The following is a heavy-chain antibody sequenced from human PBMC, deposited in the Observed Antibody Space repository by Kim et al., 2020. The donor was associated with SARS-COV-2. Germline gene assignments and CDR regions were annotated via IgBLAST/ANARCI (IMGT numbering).Heavy chain of an antibody. J-gene: IGHJ6*02. V-gene: IGHV3-30*18. D-gene: IGHD3-10*01. Sequence: GSLRLSCAASGFTFSTYGMHWVRQAPGKGLEWVALISYDGSNKYYADSVKGRFTISRDNSENTLYLQMNSLTAEDTAVYSCAKGLLRGVNFYYYGMDVWGQGTAVTVSS. CDR3: AKGLLRGVNFYYYGMDV. CDR2: ISYDGSNK. CDR1: GFTFSTYG.